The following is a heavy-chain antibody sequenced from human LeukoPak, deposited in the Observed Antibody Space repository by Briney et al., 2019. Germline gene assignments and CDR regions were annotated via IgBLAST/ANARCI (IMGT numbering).Heavy chain of an antibody. D-gene: IGHD6-19*01. CDR2: MNPNSGNT. J-gene: IGHJ4*02. CDR3: ARGLRIEVAAPLGY. Sequence: ASVKVSCKASGYTFTTYEIYWVRQATGQGLEWMGWMNPNSGNTGYAQKFQGRVTMTRNTSISTAYMELSSLRSEDTAVYYCARGLRIEVAAPLGYGGQGTVVTVSS. V-gene: IGHV1-8*02. CDR1: GYTFTTYE.